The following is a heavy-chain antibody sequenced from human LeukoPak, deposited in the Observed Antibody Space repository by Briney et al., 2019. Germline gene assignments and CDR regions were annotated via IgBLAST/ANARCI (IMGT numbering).Heavy chain of an antibody. CDR3: AICYYDSSAYYSPFDY. CDR2: IYPDDSDT. V-gene: IGHV5-51*01. Sequence: GESLKISCQASGYTFTDYWIGWVRQVPGKGLEWMGIIYPDDSDTRYSPSFQGQVTISADKSISTAYLQWSSLKASDTAMYYCAICYYDSSAYYSPFDYWGQGTLVTVSS. CDR1: GYTFTDYW. J-gene: IGHJ4*02. D-gene: IGHD3-22*01.